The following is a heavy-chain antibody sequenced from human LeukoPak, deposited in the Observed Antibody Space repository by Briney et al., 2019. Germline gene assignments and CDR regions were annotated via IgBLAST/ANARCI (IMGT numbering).Heavy chain of an antibody. V-gene: IGHV3-23*01. J-gene: IGHJ4*02. CDR3: AKDYCRDGNCPFPFLDS. D-gene: IGHD2-15*01. CDR2: VTGNGGT. CDR1: GFSLTNHA. Sequence: GGSLRLSCAVSGFSLTNHAVTWVRQAPGKGLEWVSLVTGNGGTYYADSVKGRFILSRDNSKSTVYLQMSSLRAEDTATYYCAKDYCRDGNCPFPFLDSWGQGFPVTVSS.